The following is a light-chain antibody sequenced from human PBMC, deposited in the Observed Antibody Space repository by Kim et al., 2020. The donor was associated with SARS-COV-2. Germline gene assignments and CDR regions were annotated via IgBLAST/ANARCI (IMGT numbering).Light chain of an antibody. CDR2: YDS. CDR3: QVWDSSSDHRL. Sequence: SYELTQPHSVSVAPGKTARITCGGNNIGSESVHWYQQKPGQAPVLVIYYDSDRPSGIPERSSGSNSGNTATLTISRVEAGDGADYYCQVWDSSSDHRLFG. CDR1: NIGSES. V-gene: IGLV3-21*04. J-gene: IGLJ3*02.